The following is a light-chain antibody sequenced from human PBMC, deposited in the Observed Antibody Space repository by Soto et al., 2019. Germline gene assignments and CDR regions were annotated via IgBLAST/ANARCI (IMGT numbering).Light chain of an antibody. CDR2: LNN. V-gene: IGLV1-40*01. CDR3: QSSDNSLPGLVI. J-gene: IGLJ2*01. CDR1: SSNIGAGYD. Sequence: QSVLTQPPSMSGAPGQRVTISCTGSSSNIGAGYDVHWYQQPPGTPPKLLIYLNNDRPSGVPDRFSGSKSGTSASLAITGLRADDEAVYYCQSSDNSLPGLVIFGGGTKVTVL.